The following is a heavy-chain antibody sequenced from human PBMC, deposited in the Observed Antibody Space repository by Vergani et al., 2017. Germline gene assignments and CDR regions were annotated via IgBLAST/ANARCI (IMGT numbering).Heavy chain of an antibody. D-gene: IGHD6-19*01. CDR2: ISGSGGST. V-gene: IGHV3-23*01. CDR3: TKELPEYGSGGAGPDAFDY. Sequence: EVQLLESGGGLVQPGGSLRLSCAASGFTFSTYAMSWVRQAPGKGLEWVSTISGSGGSTYYADSVKGRFTISRDKSKNTLYLQINSLRSEDTAVYYCTKELPEYGSGGAGPDAFDYWSEGTLVTVSS. CDR1: GFTFSTYA. J-gene: IGHJ4*02.